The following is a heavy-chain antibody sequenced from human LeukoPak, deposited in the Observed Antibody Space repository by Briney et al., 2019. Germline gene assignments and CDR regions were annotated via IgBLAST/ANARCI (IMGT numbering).Heavy chain of an antibody. CDR3: ARVSGYCSDGVCRFDY. CDR2: IYYSGST. Sequence: SETLSLTCTVSGGSISSGGYYWSWIRQHPGKGLEWIGYIYYSGSTYYNPSLKSRVTISVDTSKNQFSLKLSSVTAADTAVYYCARVSGYCSDGVCRFDYWGQGTLVTVSS. CDR1: GGSISSGGYY. D-gene: IGHD2-8*01. J-gene: IGHJ4*02. V-gene: IGHV4-31*03.